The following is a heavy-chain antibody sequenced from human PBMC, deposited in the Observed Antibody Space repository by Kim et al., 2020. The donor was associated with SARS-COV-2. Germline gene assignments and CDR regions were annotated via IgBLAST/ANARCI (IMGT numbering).Heavy chain of an antibody. CDR3: APVRSGGSFDP. D-gene: IGHD2-15*01. Sequence: SETLSLTCTVSGYSISSGYYWGWIRQPPGKGLEWIGSIYHSGSTYYNPSLKSRVTISVDTSKNQFSLKLSSVTAADTAVYYCAPVRSGGSFDPWGQGTLVTVSS. J-gene: IGHJ5*02. V-gene: IGHV4-38-2*02. CDR2: IYHSGST. CDR1: GYSISSGYY.